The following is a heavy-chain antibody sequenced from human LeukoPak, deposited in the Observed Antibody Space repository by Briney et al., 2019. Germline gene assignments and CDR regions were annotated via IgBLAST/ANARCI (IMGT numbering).Heavy chain of an antibody. Sequence: GGSLRLSCAASGFTFSSYAMNWVRQAPGKGLEWVSAISGSGGSTYYADSVKGRFTISRDNSKNTLYLQMNSLRAEDTAVYYCAKASRYNPWYFDYWGQGTLVTVSS. V-gene: IGHV3-23*01. J-gene: IGHJ4*02. CDR2: ISGSGGST. CDR1: GFTFSSYA. D-gene: IGHD5-24*01. CDR3: AKASRYNPWYFDY.